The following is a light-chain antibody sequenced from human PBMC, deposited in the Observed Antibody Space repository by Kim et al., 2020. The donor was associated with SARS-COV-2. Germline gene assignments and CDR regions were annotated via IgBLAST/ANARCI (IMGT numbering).Light chain of an antibody. V-gene: IGKV3-11*01. Sequence: LSPGESATLSCRATQNVDIRLAWFKQKPGQPPSRLIYDASIRAPGVPARFSGSGSGTDFTLAISSLEAEDFAVYYCQQRAHWPRTFGKGTRLEIK. CDR2: DAS. CDR3: QQRAHWPRT. J-gene: IGKJ5*01. CDR1: QNVDIR.